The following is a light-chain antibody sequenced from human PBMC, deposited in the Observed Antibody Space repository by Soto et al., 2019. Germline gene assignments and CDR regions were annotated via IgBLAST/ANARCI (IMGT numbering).Light chain of an antibody. CDR1: QSISSTY. CDR3: QQYYASSWT. CDR2: AAS. J-gene: IGKJ1*01. V-gene: IGKV3-20*01. Sequence: DIVLTQSPGTLSLSPGERATLSCRASQSISSTYLAWYRQKPGQAPRLLIYAASSRATGIPGRFSGSGSGTDFTLTISRLEPEDFAVYYCQQYYASSWTFGQGTKVDIK.